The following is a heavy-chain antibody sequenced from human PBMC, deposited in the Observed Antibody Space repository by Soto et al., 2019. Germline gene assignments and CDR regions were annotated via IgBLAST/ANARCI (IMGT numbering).Heavy chain of an antibody. D-gene: IGHD6-13*01. CDR1: GGSISSYY. CDR2: IYYSGST. Sequence: PSETLSLACTVSGGSISSYYWSWIRQPPGKGLEWIGYIYYSGSTNYNPSLKSRVTISVDTSKNQFSLKLSSVTAADTAVYYCARQRSHSSSWSDAFDIWAPGTMVTVS. V-gene: IGHV4-59*01. CDR3: ARQRSHSSSWSDAFDI. J-gene: IGHJ3*02.